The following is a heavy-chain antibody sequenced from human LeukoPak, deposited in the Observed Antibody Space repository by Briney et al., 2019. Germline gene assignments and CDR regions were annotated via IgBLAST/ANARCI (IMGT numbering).Heavy chain of an antibody. CDR3: VSDVRTTVN. CDR1: GLTFSTYS. CDR2: ISSSSGFI. Sequence: GGSLRLSCAASGLTFSTYSMNWVRQAPGKGLEWVSSISSSSGFIYYADSVKGRFTISRDNAENSLYLQMKSLRAEDTAVYYCVSDVRTTVNWGQGTLVTVSS. J-gene: IGHJ1*01. D-gene: IGHD4-17*01. V-gene: IGHV3-21*01.